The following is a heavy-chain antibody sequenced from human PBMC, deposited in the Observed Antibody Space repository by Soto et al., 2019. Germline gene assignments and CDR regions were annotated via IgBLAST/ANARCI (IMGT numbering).Heavy chain of an antibody. J-gene: IGHJ4*02. D-gene: IGHD4-17*01. CDR2: ISAYKGTT. CDR1: TCTVSG. Sequence: TCTVSGISWVRQAPGQGLEWMGWISAYKGTTNHAQKLQGRVTMTTDTSTSTAYMELRSLRSDDTAVYYCARDYGGPYYFDYWGQGTLVTVSS. V-gene: IGHV1-18*01. CDR3: ARDYGGPYYFDY.